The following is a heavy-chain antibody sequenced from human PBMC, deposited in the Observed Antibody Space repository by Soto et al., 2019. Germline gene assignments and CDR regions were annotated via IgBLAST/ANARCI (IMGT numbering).Heavy chain of an antibody. CDR1: GSTPSTTP. J-gene: IGHJ4*02. CDR2: ISGTASRK. V-gene: IGHV3-23*01. CDR3: ASSFRYLDN. Sequence: GGSLRLSCAASGSTPSTTPLSWVRQPPGKGLEWVATISGTASRKYYVDSVKGRFFISRDNSKNTTTLQMNNLRLEDTAVYYCASSFRYLDNWGQGTRVTVSS.